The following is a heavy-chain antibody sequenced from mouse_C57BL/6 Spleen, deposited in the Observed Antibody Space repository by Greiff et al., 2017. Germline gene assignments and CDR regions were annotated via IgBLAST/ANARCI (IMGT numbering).Heavy chain of an antibody. Sequence: VKLMESGAELARPGASVKLSCKASGYTFTSYGISWVKQRTGQGLEWIGEIYPRSGNTYYNEKFKGKATLTADKSSSTAYMELRSLTSEDSAVYFCARSTDYYGSSIFYFDYWGQGTTLTVSS. CDR3: ARSTDYYGSSIFYFDY. CDR2: IYPRSGNT. J-gene: IGHJ2*01. D-gene: IGHD1-1*01. CDR1: GYTFTSYG. V-gene: IGHV1-81*01.